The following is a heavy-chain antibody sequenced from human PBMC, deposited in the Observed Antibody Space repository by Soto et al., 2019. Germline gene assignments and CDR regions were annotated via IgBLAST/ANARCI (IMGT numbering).Heavy chain of an antibody. CDR2: INAGNGNT. J-gene: IGHJ6*03. CDR3: ARDLAGRLGYCSGCSCYHYYYMDV. CDR1: GYTFTSYA. Sequence: ASVKVSCKASGYTFTSYAMHWVRQAPGQRLEWMGWINAGNGNTKYSQKFQGRVTITRDTSASTAYMELSSLRSEDTAVYYCARDLAGRLGYCSGCSCYHYYYMDVWGKGTTVTVSS. V-gene: IGHV1-3*01. D-gene: IGHD2-15*01.